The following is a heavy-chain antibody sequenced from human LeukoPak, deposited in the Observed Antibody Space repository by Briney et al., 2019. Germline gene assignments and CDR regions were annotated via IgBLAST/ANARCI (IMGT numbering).Heavy chain of an antibody. J-gene: IGHJ6*02. V-gene: IGHV1-18*01. CDR2: ISAYNGNT. Sequence: ASVNVSCTASGYTFTSYGISWVRQAPGQGLEWMGWISAYNGNTNYAQKLQGRVTMTTDTSTSTAYMELRSLRSDDTAVYYCARDPGSRLVPRYYYYGMDVWGQGTTVTVSS. D-gene: IGHD3-10*01. CDR1: GYTFTSYG. CDR3: ARDPGSRLVPRYYYYGMDV.